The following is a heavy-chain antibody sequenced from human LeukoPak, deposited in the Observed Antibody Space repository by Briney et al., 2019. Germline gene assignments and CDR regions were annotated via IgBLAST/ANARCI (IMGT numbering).Heavy chain of an antibody. CDR1: GGSFSGYY. CDR3: ARRLNYYYYYMDV. D-gene: IGHD4/OR15-4a*01. V-gene: IGHV4-34*01. J-gene: IGHJ6*03. CDR2: INHSGST. Sequence: PAETLSLTCAVYGGSFSGYYWIWIRQPPGKGLEWIGEINHSGSTNYNPSLKSRVTISVDTSKNQFSLKLSSVTAADTAVYYCARRLNYYYYYMDVWGKGTTVTISS.